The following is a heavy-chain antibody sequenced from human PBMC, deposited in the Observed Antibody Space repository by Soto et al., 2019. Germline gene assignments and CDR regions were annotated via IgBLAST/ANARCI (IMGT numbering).Heavy chain of an antibody. D-gene: IGHD3-10*01. CDR1: GFTFSSYG. V-gene: IGHV3-33*01. CDR3: ARGGYYCDH. Sequence: QVQLVESGGGVVQPGRSLRLSCAASGFTFSSYGMHWVRQAPGKGLEWVAVIWYDGSNKYYADSVKGRFTISRDNSKNTRDLGMNSVSAGDTAVFYCARGGYYCDHWCQGTLVTVSS. CDR2: IWYDGSNK. J-gene: IGHJ4*02.